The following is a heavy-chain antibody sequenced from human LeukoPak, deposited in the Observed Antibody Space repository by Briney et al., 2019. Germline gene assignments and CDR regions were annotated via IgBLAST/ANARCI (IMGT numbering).Heavy chain of an antibody. Sequence: SETLSLTCAVSGYSISSGYYWGWIRQPPGKGLEWIGSIYHSGSTNYSPSLKSRVTISVDTSKNQFALKLSSVTAADTAVYYCARLGSYGGNSGTYYYYMDVWGKGTTVTVSS. V-gene: IGHV4-38-2*01. CDR3: ARLGSYGGNSGTYYYYMDV. CDR2: IYHSGST. J-gene: IGHJ6*03. D-gene: IGHD4-23*01. CDR1: GYSISSGYY.